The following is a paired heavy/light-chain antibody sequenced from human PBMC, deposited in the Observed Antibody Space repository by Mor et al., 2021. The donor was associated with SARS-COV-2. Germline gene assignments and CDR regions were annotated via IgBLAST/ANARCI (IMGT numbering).Light chain of an antibody. Sequence: QSALTQPPSASGSPGQSVTISCTGTSTDVGAYNYVSWYQQHPGKAPKLIIYEVTKRPSGVPDRFSGSKSGNTASLTVSGLQAEDEADYHCSSYALSDNYVFGTGTKVTVL. CDR2: EVT. V-gene: IGLV2-8*01. CDR1: STDVGAYNY. CDR3: SSYALSDNYV. J-gene: IGLJ1*01.
Heavy chain of an antibody. CDR1: GYAFFGYW. D-gene: IGHD3-3*01. J-gene: IGHJ4*02. CDR3: ARFGGPSSSHNWFDF. V-gene: IGHV5-51*01. CDR2: FYPDDSNT. Sequence: EVQLVQSGAELKKAGDSLKISCKGSGYAFFGYWIGWVRQMPGKGLEWMGSFYPDDSNTRQNPSFKGQVTLSADKSISTAYLQWNSLKASDSAMYYCARFGGPSSSHNWFDFWGQGTLVTVSS.